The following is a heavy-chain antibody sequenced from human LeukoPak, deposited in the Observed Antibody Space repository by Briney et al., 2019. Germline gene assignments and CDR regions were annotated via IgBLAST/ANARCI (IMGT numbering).Heavy chain of an antibody. CDR1: GFTLSNAW. V-gene: IGHV3-15*01. Sequence: GGSLRLSCAASGFTLSNAWMSWVRQAPGKGLEWVGRIKRKTDGGTTDYAAIVKGRFTISRDDSKNTLYLQMNSLKTEDTAVYYCTTTGSGSYYPNWFDPGGKGTLVTVS. D-gene: IGHD3-10*01. CDR2: IKRKTDGGTT. CDR3: TTTGSGSYYPNWFDP. J-gene: IGHJ5*02.